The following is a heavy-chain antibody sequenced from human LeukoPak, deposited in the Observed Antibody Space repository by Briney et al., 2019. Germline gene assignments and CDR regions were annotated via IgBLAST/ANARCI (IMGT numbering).Heavy chain of an antibody. CDR2: IYPGDSDT. Sequence: GESLKISCQGSGYRFTSYWIGWVRQLPGKGLEWMGIIYPGDSDTRYSPSFQGQVTISADKSISTAYLQWSSLKASDTAMYYCARLRDDFWSAHMDVWGKGTTVTVSS. V-gene: IGHV5-51*01. CDR3: ARLRDDFWSAHMDV. D-gene: IGHD3/OR15-3a*01. J-gene: IGHJ6*03. CDR1: GYRFTSYW.